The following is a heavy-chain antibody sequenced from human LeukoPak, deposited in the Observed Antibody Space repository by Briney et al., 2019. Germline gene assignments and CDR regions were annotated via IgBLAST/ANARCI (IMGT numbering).Heavy chain of an antibody. D-gene: IGHD3-9*01. CDR3: AKENYDILTGYSQNWFDP. CDR2: ISGSGGST. V-gene: IGHV3-23*01. CDR1: GFTFSTYW. Sequence: GGSLRLSCAASGFTFSTYWMSWVRQAPGKGLEWVSAISGSGGSTYYADSVKGRFTISRDNSKNTLYLQMNSLRAEDTAVYYCAKENYDILTGYSQNWFDPWGQGTLVTVSS. J-gene: IGHJ5*02.